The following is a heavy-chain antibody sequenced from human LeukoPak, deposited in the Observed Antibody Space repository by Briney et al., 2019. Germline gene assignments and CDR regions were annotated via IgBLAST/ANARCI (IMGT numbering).Heavy chain of an antibody. CDR1: GFTFSSYW. CDR3: ARLCCSSTSCYSRWGTNWFDP. J-gene: IGHJ5*02. CDR2: IKQDGSEK. D-gene: IGHD2-2*01. Sequence: GGSLRLSCAASGFTFSSYWMSWVRQAPGKGLEWVANIKQDGSEKYYVDSVKGRFTISRDNAKNSLYLQMNSLRAEDTAVYYCARLCCSSTSCYSRWGTNWFDPWGQGTLVTVSS. V-gene: IGHV3-7*01.